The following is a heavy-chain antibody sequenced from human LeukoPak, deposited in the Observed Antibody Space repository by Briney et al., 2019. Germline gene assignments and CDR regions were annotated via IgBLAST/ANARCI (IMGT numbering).Heavy chain of an antibody. Sequence: GGSLRLSCAASGFTFSSYSMNWVRQAPGKGLEWVSYISSSSSSTIYYADSVKGRFTISRNNAKNSLYLQMNSLRAEDTAVYYCARDLRDVVSPFDYWGQGTLVTVSS. V-gene: IGHV3-48*01. D-gene: IGHD2-2*01. CDR2: ISSSSSSTI. CDR3: ARDLRDVVSPFDY. J-gene: IGHJ4*02. CDR1: GFTFSSYS.